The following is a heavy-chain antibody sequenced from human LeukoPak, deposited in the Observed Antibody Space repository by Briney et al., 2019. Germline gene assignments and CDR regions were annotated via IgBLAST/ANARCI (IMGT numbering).Heavy chain of an antibody. J-gene: IGHJ6*02. D-gene: IGHD3-3*01. V-gene: IGHV4-59*01. Sequence: SETLSLTCTVSGGSISSYHWSWIRQPPGKGLQWIVHIYYTGSTNYNPSLKSRLTISLDTSKNQFSLKLSSVTAADTAVYYCTRSLGVVIHGGMDVWGQGTTVTVSS. CDR1: GGSISSYH. CDR2: IYYTGST. CDR3: TRSLGVVIHGGMDV.